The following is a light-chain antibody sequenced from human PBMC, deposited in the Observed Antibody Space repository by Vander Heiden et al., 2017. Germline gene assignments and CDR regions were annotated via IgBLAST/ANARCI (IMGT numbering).Light chain of an antibody. Sequence: QSALTQPPSASGSPGQPVTVPCTGTSSDVGGYKYVSWYQQHPGKAPKLMIYEVTKRPSGVPDRFSGSKSGNTASLTVSGLQAEDEADYYCISYAGSNNLVFGGGTKLTVL. V-gene: IGLV2-8*01. J-gene: IGLJ2*01. CDR3: ISYAGSNNLV. CDR1: SSDVGGYKY. CDR2: EVT.